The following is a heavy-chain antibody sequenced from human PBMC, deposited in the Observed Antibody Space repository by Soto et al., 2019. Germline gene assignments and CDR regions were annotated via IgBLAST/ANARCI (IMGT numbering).Heavy chain of an antibody. CDR1: GFTFSNAW. D-gene: IGHD3-10*01. J-gene: IGHJ5*02. CDR3: TTDPGTLVWFGEDWFDH. V-gene: IGHV3-15*01. CDR2: IKSKTDGGST. Sequence: PGGSLRLSCAASGFTFSNAWMSWVRQAPGKGLEWVGRIKSKTDGGSTDYAAPVKGRFTISRDDSKNTLYLQMNSQKTEDTAVYYCTTDPGTLVWFGEDWFDHWGQGTLVTVSS.